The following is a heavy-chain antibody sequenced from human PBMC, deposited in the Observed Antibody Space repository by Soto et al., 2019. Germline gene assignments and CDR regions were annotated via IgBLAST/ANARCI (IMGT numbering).Heavy chain of an antibody. CDR2: ISAASVYI. D-gene: IGHD3-10*01. CDR3: ARDGALKPFSS. CDR1: GFTSSNYN. V-gene: IGHV3-21*05. J-gene: IGHJ5*02. Sequence: GGSLRPSCVASGFTSSNYNMNWVRQAPGKGLEWVSYISAASVYIHYADAVKGRFTISRDNAKSSVYLQMNSLRAEDTAVYYCARDGALKPFSSWGQGALVTVSS.